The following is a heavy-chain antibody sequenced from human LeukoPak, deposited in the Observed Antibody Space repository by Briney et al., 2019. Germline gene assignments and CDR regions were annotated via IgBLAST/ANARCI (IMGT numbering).Heavy chain of an antibody. Sequence: GGSLRLSCTGSGFTFSTSGMNWVRQAPGRGLDWISYISSSSDAIVYADSVKGRFTSSRDNAKNSLYLQMNSLRAEDTAVYYCATNTEYWGQGTLVTVSS. J-gene: IGHJ4*02. CDR2: ISSSSDAI. D-gene: IGHD1-14*01. CDR3: ATNTEY. CDR1: GFTFSTSG. V-gene: IGHV3-48*04.